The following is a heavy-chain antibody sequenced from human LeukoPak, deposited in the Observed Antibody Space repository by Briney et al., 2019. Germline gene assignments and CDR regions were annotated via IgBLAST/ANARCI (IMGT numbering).Heavy chain of an antibody. J-gene: IGHJ3*01. CDR3: AKGAFCSGGACYSDTFDF. CDR1: GXSFSSSA. D-gene: IGHD2-15*01. V-gene: IGHV3-23*01. CDR2: ISGSGDNT. Sequence: PGGSLRLSCAASGXSFSSSAMSWVRQAPGKGLEWVSSISGSGDNTYYADSVKGQFTISRDNSKNTLYLQMNSLGAEDTALYYCAKGAFCSGGACYSDTFDFWGQGRMVTVSS.